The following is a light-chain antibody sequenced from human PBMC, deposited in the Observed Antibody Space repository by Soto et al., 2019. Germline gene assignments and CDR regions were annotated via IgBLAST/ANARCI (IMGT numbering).Light chain of an antibody. J-gene: IGKJ1*01. CDR3: QQYNSYSPSWT. CDR2: KAS. CDR1: QSISSW. Sequence: DLQMTQSPSTLSASVRDRVTITCRASQSISSWLAWYQQKPGKAPKLLIYKASSLESGVPSRFSGRATGTVFPLTIRSLQSDDFATYFCQQYNSYSPSWTFGQGTKVEIK. V-gene: IGKV1-5*03.